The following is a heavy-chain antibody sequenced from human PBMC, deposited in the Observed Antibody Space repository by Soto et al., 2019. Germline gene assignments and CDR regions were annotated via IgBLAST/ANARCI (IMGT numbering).Heavy chain of an antibody. V-gene: IGHV4-4*07. CDR2: IYTSGST. J-gene: IGHJ5*02. D-gene: IGHD6-13*01. CDR3: ARNSIAASGGFDP. CDR1: GASISNYY. Sequence: SLTCSVSGASISNYYWSWIRQPAGKGLEWIGRIYTSGSTNYNPSLKSRVTMSVDTSKNQFSLKLSSVTAADTAVYYCARNSIAASGGFDPWGQGTLVTVSS.